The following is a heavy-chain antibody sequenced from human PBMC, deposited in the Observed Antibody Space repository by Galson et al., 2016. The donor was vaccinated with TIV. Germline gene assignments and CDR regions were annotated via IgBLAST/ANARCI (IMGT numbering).Heavy chain of an antibody. D-gene: IGHD2-15*01. CDR3: ARDCTSSTCRIYYYGMDV. CDR1: GGSFSGYY. V-gene: IGHV4-34*01. CDR2: INHSGST. Sequence: TLSLTCDVYGGSFSGYYWTWIRQSPGKGLEWIGEINHSGSTNYNPSLKSRLTISVDTSKNQFSLTLRSVTAADSAVYYCARDCTSSTCRIYYYGMDVWGQGTTVTVSS. J-gene: IGHJ6*02.